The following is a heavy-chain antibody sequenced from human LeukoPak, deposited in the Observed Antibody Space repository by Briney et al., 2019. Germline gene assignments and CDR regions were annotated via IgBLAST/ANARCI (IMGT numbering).Heavy chain of an antibody. CDR1: GFMFSSHN. V-gene: IGHV3-48*01. Sequence: GGSLRLSCVASGFMFSSHNMNWVRQAPGKGLEWISYLSSSGSAIYYEDSVQGRFTISRDNSKNTLYLQMNSLRAEDTAVYYCAKDFAQGFEGYFDYWGQGTLVTVSS. D-gene: IGHD3-16*01. CDR2: LSSSGSAI. J-gene: IGHJ4*02. CDR3: AKDFAQGFEGYFDY.